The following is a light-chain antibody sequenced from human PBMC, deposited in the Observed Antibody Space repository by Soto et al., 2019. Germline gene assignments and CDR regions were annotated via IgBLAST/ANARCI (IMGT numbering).Light chain of an antibody. Sequence: QSVLTQPASVSGSPGQSITISCTGTNSDIGAYKYVSWYQQYPGKAPKLIIYEVINRPSGVSNRFSGSKSANSASLTISGLQAEDESHYYCSSYTTGNSWVFGGGTKLTVL. CDR1: NSDIGAYKY. CDR3: SSYTTGNSWV. V-gene: IGLV2-14*01. J-gene: IGLJ3*02. CDR2: EVI.